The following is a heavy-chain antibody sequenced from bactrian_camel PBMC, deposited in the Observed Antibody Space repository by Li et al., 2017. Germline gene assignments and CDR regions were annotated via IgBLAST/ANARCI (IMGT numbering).Heavy chain of an antibody. J-gene: IGHJ4*01. D-gene: IGHD2*01. Sequence: VESGGGSVQAGGSLRLSWVASGYTQHAVYCMGWVRQVPGKQREGVAAIDNDGTTRYADSVKGRFTTSRDSSETTLYLQMDSLKPEDTAMYYCAADPGSGGSCSPNLPLTTDANHFDGQGTQVTVS. CDR1: GYTQHAVYC. CDR2: IDNDGTT. V-gene: IGHV3S53*01.